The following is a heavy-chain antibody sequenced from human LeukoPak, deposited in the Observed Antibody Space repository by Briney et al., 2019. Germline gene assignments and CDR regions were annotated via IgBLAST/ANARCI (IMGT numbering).Heavy chain of an antibody. Sequence: SVNVSCKASGGTFSSYAISWVRQAPGQGLEWMGGIIPIFGTANYAQKFQGRVTITADESTSTAYMELSSLRSEDTAVYYCASVAAAGTSFKDDQYYFDYWGQGTLVTVSS. V-gene: IGHV1-69*13. D-gene: IGHD6-13*01. CDR3: ASVAAAGTSFKDDQYYFDY. J-gene: IGHJ4*02. CDR2: IIPIFGTA. CDR1: GGTFSSYA.